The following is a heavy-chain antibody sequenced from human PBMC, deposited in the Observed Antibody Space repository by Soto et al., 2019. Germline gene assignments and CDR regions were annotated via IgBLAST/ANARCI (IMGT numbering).Heavy chain of an antibody. CDR3: AREDGGGPFDY. V-gene: IGHV3-23*01. D-gene: IGHD2-15*01. J-gene: IGHJ4*02. Sequence: GGSLRLSCAASGFLFSGYAMNWVRQPPGKGLEWVSYISNSAGDTYYAGSVKGRFTVSRDNSKNTLYLQMNSLRAEDTAVYYCAREDGGGPFDYWGPGALVTVSS. CDR2: ISNSAGDT. CDR1: GFLFSGYA.